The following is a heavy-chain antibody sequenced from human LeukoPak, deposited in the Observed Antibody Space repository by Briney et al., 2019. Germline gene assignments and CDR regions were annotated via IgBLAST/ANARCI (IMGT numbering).Heavy chain of an antibody. CDR2: INPNGGGT. V-gene: IGHV1-2*02. D-gene: IGHD2-15*01. CDR3: ARVGYGSGGICPYYFDL. CDR1: GYAFTGYY. J-gene: IGHJ4*02. Sequence: ASVKVSCKASGYAFTGYYMHWVRLAPGQGLEWMGWINPNGGGTNYAHKFQGRVTMTRDTPISTAYMELSSLRSDDTAVYYCARVGYGSGGICPYYFDLWGQGTLVTVSS.